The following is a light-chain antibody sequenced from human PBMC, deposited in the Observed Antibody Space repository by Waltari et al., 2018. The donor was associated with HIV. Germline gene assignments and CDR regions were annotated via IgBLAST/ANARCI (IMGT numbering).Light chain of an antibody. CDR1: QSVSSN. Sequence: EIVMTQSPATLSVFPGESATLSCRASQSVSSNLAWYQERPGQPPRPLIYDASTRATGIPARFSGSGSGTEFSLTISSLQSEDFAVYYCQQYNNWPPLTFGGGTKVEIK. CDR3: QQYNNWPPLT. V-gene: IGKV3-15*01. J-gene: IGKJ4*01. CDR2: DAS.